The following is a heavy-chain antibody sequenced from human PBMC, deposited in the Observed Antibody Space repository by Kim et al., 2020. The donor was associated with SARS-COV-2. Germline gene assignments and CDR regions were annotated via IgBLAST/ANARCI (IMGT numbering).Heavy chain of an antibody. D-gene: IGHD3-10*01. V-gene: IGHV3-30*02. Sequence: GRFTISRDNSKSTLYLQMNSLRAEDTAVYYCAKTYYYGSGSLNPLGYFDYWDQGTLVTVSS. CDR3: AKTYYYGSGSLNPLGYFDY. J-gene: IGHJ4*02.